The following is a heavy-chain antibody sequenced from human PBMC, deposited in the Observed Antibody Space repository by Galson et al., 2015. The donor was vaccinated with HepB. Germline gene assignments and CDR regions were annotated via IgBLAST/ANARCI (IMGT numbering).Heavy chain of an antibody. D-gene: IGHD2-15*01. J-gene: IGHJ4*02. CDR1: GFTFSDYY. CDR2: ISSSSSYT. V-gene: IGHV3-11*06. CDR3: AKDQCSGGSCYFDY. Sequence: SLRLSCAASGFTFSDYYMSWIRQAPGKGLEWVSYISSSSSYTNYADSVKGRFTISRDNAKNSLYLQMNSLRAEDTAVYYCAKDQCSGGSCYFDYWGQGTLVTVSS.